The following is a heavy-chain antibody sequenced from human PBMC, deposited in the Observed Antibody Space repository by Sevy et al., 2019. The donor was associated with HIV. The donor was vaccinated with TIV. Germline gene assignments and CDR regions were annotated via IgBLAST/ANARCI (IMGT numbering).Heavy chain of an antibody. CDR3: TRSIYGSGTYLNDY. J-gene: IGHJ4*02. V-gene: IGHV1-2*02. Sequence: ASVKVSCKGSGYMFTGYYIHWVRQAPGRGLEWMGWIIPSSGDTNYGQRFLGRVTMTRDTSINIAYMELNSLTSDDTAVYYCTRSIYGSGTYLNDYWGQGTLVTVSS. D-gene: IGHD3-10*01. CDR1: GYMFTGYY. CDR2: IIPSSGDT.